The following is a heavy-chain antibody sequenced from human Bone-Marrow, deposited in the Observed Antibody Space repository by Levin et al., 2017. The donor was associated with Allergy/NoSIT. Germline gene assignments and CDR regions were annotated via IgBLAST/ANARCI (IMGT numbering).Heavy chain of an antibody. CDR3: ARASKGYNYLYFDY. Sequence: PGGSLRLSCAASGFTVSNNYMSWVRQAPGKGLEWVSVIYSGGSTYYADSVKGRFIISRDNSKNTLYLQMNSLRAEDTAVYYCARASKGYNYLYFDYWGQGALVTVSS. V-gene: IGHV3-53*01. CDR1: GFTVSNNY. CDR2: IYSGGST. J-gene: IGHJ4*02. D-gene: IGHD5-24*01.